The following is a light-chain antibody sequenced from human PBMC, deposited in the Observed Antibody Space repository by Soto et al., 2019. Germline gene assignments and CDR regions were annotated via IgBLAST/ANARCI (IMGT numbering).Light chain of an antibody. CDR3: QHYNSYPYT. Sequence: DIQMTQSPSTLSASVGDGVTITCRASQSISSWLAWYQQKPGKAPNLLIYKASNLQSGVPSRFSGSGSGTEVTLTISSLQPDDFATYYCQHYNSYPYTFGQGTRLEI. J-gene: IGKJ2*01. CDR2: KAS. CDR1: QSISSW. V-gene: IGKV1-5*03.